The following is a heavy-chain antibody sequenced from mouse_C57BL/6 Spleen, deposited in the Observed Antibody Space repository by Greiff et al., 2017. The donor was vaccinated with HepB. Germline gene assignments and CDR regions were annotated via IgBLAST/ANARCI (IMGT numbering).Heavy chain of an antibody. J-gene: IGHJ2*01. CDR2: ISDGGSYT. Sequence: EVQVVESGGGLVKPGGSLKLSCAASGFTFSSYAMSWVRQTPEKRLEWVATISDGGSYTYYPDNVKGRFTISRDNAKNNLYLQMSHLKSEDTAMYYCARDETAQVYFDYWGQGTTLTVSS. V-gene: IGHV5-4*01. CDR3: ARDETAQVYFDY. CDR1: GFTFSSYA. D-gene: IGHD3-2*02.